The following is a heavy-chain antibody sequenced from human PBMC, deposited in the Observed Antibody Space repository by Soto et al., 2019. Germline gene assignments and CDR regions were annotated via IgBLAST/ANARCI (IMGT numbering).Heavy chain of an antibody. CDR2: ISWNSGSI. CDR3: AKSPHFWSGYLDY. V-gene: IGHV3-9*01. CDR1: GFTFDDYA. J-gene: IGHJ4*02. D-gene: IGHD3-3*02. Sequence: GGSLRLSCAASGFTFDDYAMHWVRQAPGKGLEWVSGISWNSGSIGYADSVKGRFTISRDNAKNSLYLQMNSLRAEDTALYYCAKSPHFWSGYLDYWGQGTLVTVSS.